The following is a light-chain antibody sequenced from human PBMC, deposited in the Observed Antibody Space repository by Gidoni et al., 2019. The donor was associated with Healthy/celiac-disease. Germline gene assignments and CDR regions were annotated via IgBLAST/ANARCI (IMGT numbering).Light chain of an antibody. V-gene: IGKV1-12*01. CDR3: QQANSFPWT. Sequence: DIQMPQSPSSVSSSVGDRVTITCRASHVISSWLAWYQQKPGKAPKLMIYAASSLQSGVPSRFSGSGSGTDFTLTISSLKPEDFATYYCQQANSFPWTFGQGTKVEIK. CDR2: AAS. J-gene: IGKJ1*01. CDR1: HVISSW.